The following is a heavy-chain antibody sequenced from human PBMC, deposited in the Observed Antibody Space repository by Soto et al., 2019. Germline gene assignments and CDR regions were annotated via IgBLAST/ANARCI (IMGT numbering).Heavy chain of an antibody. D-gene: IGHD3-22*01. Sequence: QVQLVQSGAEVKKPGSSVKVSCKASGGTFSSYAISWVRQAPGQGLEWMGGIIPIFGTANYAQKFQGRVTITADESTSTAYMELSSLRSEDTAGYYCARGDYYDSSGYQGWFDPWGQGTLVTVSS. CDR3: ARGDYYDSSGYQGWFDP. CDR2: IIPIFGTA. CDR1: GGTFSSYA. J-gene: IGHJ5*02. V-gene: IGHV1-69*12.